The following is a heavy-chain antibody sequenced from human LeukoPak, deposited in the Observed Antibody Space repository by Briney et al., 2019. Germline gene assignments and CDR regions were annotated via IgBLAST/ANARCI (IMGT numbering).Heavy chain of an antibody. Sequence: SVKVSCKASGGTFSSYAISWVRQAPGQGLEWMGRIIPILGIANYAQKFQGRVTITADKSTSTAYMELSSLRSEDTAVYYCARDPPHRGSLLGFDYWGQGTLVTVSS. CDR2: IIPILGIA. CDR3: ARDPPHRGSLLGFDY. CDR1: GGTFSSYA. D-gene: IGHD2-15*01. V-gene: IGHV1-69*04. J-gene: IGHJ4*02.